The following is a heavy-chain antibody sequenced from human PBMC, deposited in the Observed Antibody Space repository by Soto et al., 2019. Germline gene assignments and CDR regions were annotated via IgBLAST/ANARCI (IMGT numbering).Heavy chain of an antibody. CDR3: ARALAGTRGKVGRYYYGMDV. J-gene: IGHJ6*02. CDR1: GFSFSDYY. D-gene: IGHD1-26*01. CDR2: ISTRSTYT. Sequence: QVLLVESGGGLVKAGGSLRLSCAASGFSFSDYYMSWVRQPPGKGLEWISYISTRSTYTNYADSVKGRFTISRDNTKNSLYLQMDSLRVEDTAVYYCARALAGTRGKVGRYYYGMDVRGQGTTVTVS. V-gene: IGHV3-11*06.